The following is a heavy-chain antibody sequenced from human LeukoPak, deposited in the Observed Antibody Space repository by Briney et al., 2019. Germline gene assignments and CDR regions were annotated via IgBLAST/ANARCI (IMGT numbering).Heavy chain of an antibody. Sequence: GGSLRLSCAACGFTFDDYAMHWVRQAPGKGLEWVSGISWNSGSIGYADSVKGRFTISRDNAKNSLYLQMNSLRAEDTALYYCAKSVSSATNFDYWGQGTLVTVSS. CDR2: ISWNSGSI. V-gene: IGHV3-9*01. J-gene: IGHJ4*02. CDR3: AKSVSSATNFDY. CDR1: GFTFDDYA. D-gene: IGHD6-6*01.